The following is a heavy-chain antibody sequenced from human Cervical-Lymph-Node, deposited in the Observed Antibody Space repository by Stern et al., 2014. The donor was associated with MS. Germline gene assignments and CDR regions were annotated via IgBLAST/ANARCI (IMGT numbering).Heavy chain of an antibody. V-gene: IGHV2-5*02. CDR2: FYWDDDD. CDR1: GFSLTTSGVG. CDR3: AHRRKPDIGWYGDYYDF. Sequence: QVTLRESGPALVKPTQTLTLTCTFSGFSLTTSGVGVGWIRQPPGRALEWLALFYWDDDDRYNPSLESRLTITKDASKNQVFLTMTNMNPVDTATYYCAHRRKPDIGWYGDYYDFWGQGILVTVSS. D-gene: IGHD6-19*01. J-gene: IGHJ4*02.